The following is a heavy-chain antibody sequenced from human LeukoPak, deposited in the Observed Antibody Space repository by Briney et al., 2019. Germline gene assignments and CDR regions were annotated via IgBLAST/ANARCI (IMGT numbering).Heavy chain of an antibody. V-gene: IGHV4-59*12. J-gene: IGHJ5*02. CDR2: IYYSGST. CDR1: GGSISSYY. CDR3: AKDRSYP. Sequence: SETLSLTCTVSGGSISSYYWSWIRQPPGKGLEWIGYIYYSGSTNYNPSLKSRVTISVDTSKNQFSLNLTSVTAADTAVYYCAKDRSYPWGRGTLVTVSS.